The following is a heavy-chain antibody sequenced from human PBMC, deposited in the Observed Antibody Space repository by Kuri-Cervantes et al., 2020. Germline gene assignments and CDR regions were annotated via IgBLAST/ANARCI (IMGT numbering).Heavy chain of an antibody. CDR1: GYTFTSYD. Sequence: ASVKVSCKASGYTFTSYDINWVRQATGQGLEWMGWISAYNGNTNYAQKLQGRVTMTTDTSTSTAYMELRSLRSDDTAVYYCARSWDIYNRFDPWGQGTLVTVSS. CDR2: ISAYNGNT. J-gene: IGHJ5*02. D-gene: IGHD1-26*01. CDR3: ARSWDIYNRFDP. V-gene: IGHV1-18*01.